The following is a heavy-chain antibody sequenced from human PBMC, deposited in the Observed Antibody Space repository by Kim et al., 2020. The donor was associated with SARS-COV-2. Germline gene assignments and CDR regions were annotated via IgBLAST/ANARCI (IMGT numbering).Heavy chain of an antibody. Sequence: SETLSLTCTVSGGSISSYYWSWIRQPPGKGLEWIGYIYYSGSTNYNPSLKSRVTISVDTSKNQFSLKLSSVTAADTAVYYCARENQQRLTDYWGQGTLVTVSS. CDR2: IYYSGST. V-gene: IGHV4-59*13. CDR1: GGSISSYY. D-gene: IGHD6-25*01. CDR3: ARENQQRLTDY. J-gene: IGHJ4*02.